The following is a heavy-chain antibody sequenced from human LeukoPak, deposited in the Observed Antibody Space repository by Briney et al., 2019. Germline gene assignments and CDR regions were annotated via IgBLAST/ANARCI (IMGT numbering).Heavy chain of an antibody. CDR3: AKDTGYSTGWYAVDY. V-gene: IGHV3-30*18. CDR2: ISYDGSNK. CDR1: GFTFNNYG. D-gene: IGHD6-19*01. Sequence: GGSLRLSCAASGFTFNNYGMHWVRQAPGKGLEWVAIISYDGSNKHYADSVKGRFTISRDSSKNTLYLQMNSLRADDTAVYYCAKDTGYSTGWYAVDYWGQGTLVTVSS. J-gene: IGHJ4*02.